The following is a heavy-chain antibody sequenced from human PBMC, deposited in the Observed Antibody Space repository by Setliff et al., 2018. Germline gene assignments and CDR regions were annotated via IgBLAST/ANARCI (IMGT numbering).Heavy chain of an antibody. CDR1: GYTFTGYY. Sequence: ASVKVSCKASGYTFTGYYMHWVRQAPGQGLEWMGWINPNSGGTNYAQKFQGWVTMTRDTSISTAYMELSRLRSDDTAVYYCARDRGYCSSTSCYDGFDPWGQGTTVTVSS. V-gene: IGHV1-2*04. J-gene: IGHJ6*02. CDR2: INPNSGGT. D-gene: IGHD2-2*01. CDR3: ARDRGYCSSTSCYDGFDP.